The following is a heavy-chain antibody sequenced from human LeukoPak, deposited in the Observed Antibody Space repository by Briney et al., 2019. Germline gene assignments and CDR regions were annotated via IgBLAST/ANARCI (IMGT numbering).Heavy chain of an antibody. D-gene: IGHD2-15*01. CDR1: GYTFTSYG. V-gene: IGHV1-2*02. CDR2: INPNSGGT. J-gene: IGHJ5*02. CDR3: ATTMGLSGPLGYCSGGSCYSGTP. Sequence: ASVKVSCKASGYTFTSYGISWVRQAPGQGLEWMGWINPNSGGTNYAQKFQGRVTMTRDTSISTAYMELSRLRSDDTAVYYCATTMGLSGPLGYCSGGSCYSGTPWGQGTLVTVSS.